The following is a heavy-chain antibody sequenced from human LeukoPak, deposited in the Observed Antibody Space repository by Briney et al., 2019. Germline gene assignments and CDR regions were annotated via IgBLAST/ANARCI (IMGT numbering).Heavy chain of an antibody. Sequence: GGSLRLSCAASGFTFRNYAMFWVRQAPGKGLEWVSYIRSSGDMIYYADSVKGRFTISRDNAKKSVYLQMNSLRDEDTAVYYCVRDPDALDYWGQGTQVTVSS. CDR3: VRDPDALDY. J-gene: IGHJ4*02. V-gene: IGHV3-48*02. CDR1: GFTFRNYA. CDR2: IRSSGDMI.